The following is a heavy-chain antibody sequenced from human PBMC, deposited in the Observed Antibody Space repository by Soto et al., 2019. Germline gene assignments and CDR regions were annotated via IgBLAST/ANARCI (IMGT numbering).Heavy chain of an antibody. J-gene: IGHJ4*02. CDR3: ARDRYDSALFGDY. V-gene: IGHV1-69*05. CDR1: GGTFSSYA. D-gene: IGHD3-22*01. CDR2: IIPIFGTA. Sequence: GASVKVSCKASGGTFSSYAISWVRQAPGQGLEWMGGIIPIFGTANYAQKLQGRVTMTTDTSTSTAYMELRSLRSDDTAVYYCARDRYDSALFGDYWGQGTLVTVS.